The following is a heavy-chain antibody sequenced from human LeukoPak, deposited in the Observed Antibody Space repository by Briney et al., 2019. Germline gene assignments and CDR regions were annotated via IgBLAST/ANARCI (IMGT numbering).Heavy chain of an antibody. Sequence: PSETLSLTCTVSGYSISSAYYWGWIRQPPGKGLEWTGSIDHSGSTYYNPSLKSRITISVDTSKNQFSLKLSSVTAAATAVYYCARGRGSSSLLRLRTHAFDRWGQGTLVTVSS. V-gene: IGHV4-38-2*02. CDR2: IDHSGST. D-gene: IGHD6-6*01. CDR1: GYSISSAYY. J-gene: IGHJ5*02. CDR3: ARGRGSSSLLRLRTHAFDR.